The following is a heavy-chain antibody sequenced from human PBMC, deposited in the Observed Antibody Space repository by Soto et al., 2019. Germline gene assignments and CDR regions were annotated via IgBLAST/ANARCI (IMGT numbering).Heavy chain of an antibody. D-gene: IGHD2-8*01. V-gene: IGHV3-23*01. CDR1: GFTFSSYA. J-gene: IGHJ6*02. CDR3: AKKMVYAIPDYDDGMDV. CDR2: ISGSGGST. Sequence: EVQLLESGGGLVQPGGSLRLSCAASGFTFSSYAMSWVRQAPGKGLEWVSAISGSGGSTYYADSVKGRFTISRDNSKNTLYLQMNSLRAEDTAVYYCAKKMVYAIPDYDDGMDVWGQGTTVTVSS.